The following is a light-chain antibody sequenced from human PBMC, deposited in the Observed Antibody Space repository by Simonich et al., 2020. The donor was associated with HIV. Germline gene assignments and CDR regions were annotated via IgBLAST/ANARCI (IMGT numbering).Light chain of an antibody. CDR3: PLT. J-gene: IGKJ4*01. Sequence: DIVMTQSPDSLAVSLGGRATINCQSSQSVFYSSNNKNYLAWFQQKPGQPPKWRIYWASTLESWVPDRVSGSGSGTDFTLTISSMQAEDVAVYSTPLTFGGGTKVEIK. V-gene: IGKV4-1*01. CDR2: WAS. CDR1: QSVFYSSNNKNY.